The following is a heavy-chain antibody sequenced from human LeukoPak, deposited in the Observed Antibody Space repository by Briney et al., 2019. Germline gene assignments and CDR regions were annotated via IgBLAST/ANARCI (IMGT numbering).Heavy chain of an antibody. V-gene: IGHV4-30-2*01. Sequence: SETLSLTCAVSGGSISSGGYSWSWIRQPPGKGLEWIGYIYHSGSTYYNPSLKSRVTISVDRSKNQFSLKLSSVTAADTAVYYCARGSMITLGGVRRKAYYFDYWGQGTLVTVSS. CDR2: IYHSGST. J-gene: IGHJ4*02. D-gene: IGHD3-16*01. CDR1: GGSISSGGYS. CDR3: ARGSMITLGGVRRKAYYFDY.